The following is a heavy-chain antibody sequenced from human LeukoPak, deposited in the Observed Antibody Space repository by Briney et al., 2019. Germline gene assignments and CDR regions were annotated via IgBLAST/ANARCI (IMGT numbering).Heavy chain of an antibody. D-gene: IGHD3-3*01. CDR1: GFTFSSYA. Sequence: GGSLRLSCAASGFTFSSYAMSWVRQAPGKGLEWVSAISGSGSSTYYADSVKGRFTISRDNSKNTLYLQMNSLRAEDTAVYYCAKDAVLRFLEWLGDYFDYWGQETLVTVSS. J-gene: IGHJ4*02. CDR3: AKDAVLRFLEWLGDYFDY. V-gene: IGHV3-23*01. CDR2: ISGSGSST.